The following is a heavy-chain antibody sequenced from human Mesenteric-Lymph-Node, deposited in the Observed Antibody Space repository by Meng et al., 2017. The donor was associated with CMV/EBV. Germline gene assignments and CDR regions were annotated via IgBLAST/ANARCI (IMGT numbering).Heavy chain of an antibody. CDR1: GFTFDDYA. CDR2: ISWNSGSI. D-gene: IGHD6-6*01. J-gene: IGHJ4*02. Sequence: GGSLRLSCAASGFTFDDYAMHWVRQAPGKGLEWVSGISWNSGSIGYADSVKGRFTISRDNAKNSLYLQMNSLRAEDTAVYYCARGKQQLVDYWGQGTLVTVSS. V-gene: IGHV3-9*01. CDR3: ARGKQQLVDY.